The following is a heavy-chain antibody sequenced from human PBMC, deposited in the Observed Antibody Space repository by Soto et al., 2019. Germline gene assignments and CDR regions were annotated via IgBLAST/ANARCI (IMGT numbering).Heavy chain of an antibody. V-gene: IGHV1-46*01. Sequence: VSVKVSCKASGYTFTSYYMRWVRQAPGQGLEWMGIINPSGGSTSYAQKFQGRVTMTRDTSTSTVYMELSSLRSEDTAVYYCARDKQTTYYYDSSGYYFDYWGQGTLVTVSS. CDR3: ARDKQTTYYYDSSGYYFDY. D-gene: IGHD3-22*01. CDR1: GYTFTSYY. CDR2: INPSGGST. J-gene: IGHJ4*02.